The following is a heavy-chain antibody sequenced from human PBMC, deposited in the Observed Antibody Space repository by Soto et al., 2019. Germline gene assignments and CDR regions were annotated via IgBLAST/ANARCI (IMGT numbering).Heavy chain of an antibody. CDR2: VSGSGDTT. Sequence: EVQLLESGGALVQPGGSLGLSCAASGFTFNNYALTWVRQAPGKGLEWVSGVSGSGDTTYYADSVKGRFTISRDNSRNTLYLQMNSLRADARAVYYCARGGYDYGWGGVDFWGRGTLVTVS. CDR1: GFTFNNYA. D-gene: IGHD3-16*01. V-gene: IGHV3-23*01. J-gene: IGHJ4*02. CDR3: ARGGYDYGWGGVDF.